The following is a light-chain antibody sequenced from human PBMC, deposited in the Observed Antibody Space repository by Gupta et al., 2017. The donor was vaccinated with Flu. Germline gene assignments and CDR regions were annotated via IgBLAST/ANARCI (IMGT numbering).Light chain of an antibody. CDR3: NSRDSTDNHQAV. V-gene: IGLV3-19*01. Sequence: GQAPVLVTYAKNIRPSGIPDRFSGSSSGNTASLTITGAQAEDEADYYCNSRDSTDNHQAVFGGGTKLTVL. CDR2: AKN. J-gene: IGLJ2*01.